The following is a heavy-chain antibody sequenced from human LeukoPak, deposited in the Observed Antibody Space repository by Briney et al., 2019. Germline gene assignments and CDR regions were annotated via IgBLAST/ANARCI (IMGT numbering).Heavy chain of an antibody. J-gene: IGHJ4*02. CDR1: GFTFGDYA. Sequence: GGSLRLSCTASGFTFGDYAMSWVRQAPGRGLEWVGYIRSKAYGGTTECAASVKGRFTISRDDSKSIAYLQMNSLKTEDTAVYYCTRDHHSSSWFPYYFDYWGQGTLVTVSS. CDR2: IRSKAYGGTT. V-gene: IGHV3-49*04. D-gene: IGHD6-13*01. CDR3: TRDHHSSSWFPYYFDY.